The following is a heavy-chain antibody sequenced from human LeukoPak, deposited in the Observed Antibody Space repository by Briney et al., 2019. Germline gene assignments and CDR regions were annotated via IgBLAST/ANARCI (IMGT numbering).Heavy chain of an antibody. V-gene: IGHV3-21*01. Sequence: GGSLRLSCAASGFTFSSYSMNWVRQAPGKGLEWVSSISSSSSYIYYADSVKGRFTISRDNAKNSLYLQMNSLRAEDTAVYYCARESGSRSCYYYMDVWGKGTTVTVSS. CDR1: GFTFSSYS. CDR3: ARESGSRSCYYYMDV. D-gene: IGHD1-26*01. CDR2: ISSSSSYI. J-gene: IGHJ6*03.